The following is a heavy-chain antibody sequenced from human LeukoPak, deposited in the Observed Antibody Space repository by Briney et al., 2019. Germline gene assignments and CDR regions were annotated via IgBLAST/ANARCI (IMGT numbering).Heavy chain of an antibody. J-gene: IGHJ6*02. Sequence: ASVKVSCKASGYTFTSYDINWVRQATGQGLEWMGWMNPNSGNTGYAQKFQGRVTMTRNTSISTAYMELNSLRSEDTAVYYCARHPPLSGTLYYYYGMDVWGQGTTVTVSS. CDR1: GYTFTSYD. V-gene: IGHV1-8*01. CDR2: MNPNSGNT. D-gene: IGHD1-14*01. CDR3: ARHPPLSGTLYYYYGMDV.